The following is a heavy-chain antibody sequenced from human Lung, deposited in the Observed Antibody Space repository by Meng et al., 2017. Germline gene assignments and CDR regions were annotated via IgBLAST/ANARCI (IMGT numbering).Heavy chain of an antibody. CDR3: VRSSAWVRTGFDP. J-gene: IGHJ5*02. CDR2: IGHSGFT. CDR1: GGSISSSGYY. Sequence: QESAPGLVKPSEALSLRCIVSGGSISSSGYYWGWIRQPPGKGLEWIGSIGHSGFTYYTPSLKSRVAVSLDTSKSQFSLMLTSVTAADTAVYYCVRSSAWVRTGFDPWGQGTLVTVSS. D-gene: IGHD6-19*01. V-gene: IGHV4-39*01.